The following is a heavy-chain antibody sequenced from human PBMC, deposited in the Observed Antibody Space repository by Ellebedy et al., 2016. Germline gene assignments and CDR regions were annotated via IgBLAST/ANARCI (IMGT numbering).Heavy chain of an antibody. CDR1: GLSFSSYG. D-gene: IGHD3-3*02. J-gene: IGHJ4*02. CDR2: IWYDGSNK. V-gene: IGHV3-33*01. Sequence: GGSLRLXXAASGLSFSSYGMYWVRQAPGKGLVWVAVIWYDGSNKYYADSVKGRFTISRDNSKNTLYLQMNSLRAEDTALYYCAREGGIFGLDYWGQGTLVTVSS. CDR3: AREGGIFGLDY.